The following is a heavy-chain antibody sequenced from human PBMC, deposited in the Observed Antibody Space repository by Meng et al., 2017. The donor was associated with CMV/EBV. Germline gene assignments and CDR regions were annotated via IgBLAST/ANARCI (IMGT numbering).Heavy chain of an antibody. CDR2: IYYSGST. D-gene: IGHD1-1*01. CDR1: GGSISSYY. V-gene: IGHV4-59*01. Sequence: SETLSLTCTVSGGSISSYYWSWIRQPPGKGLEWIGYIYYSGSTNYNPSLKSRVTISVDTSKNQFSLKLSSVTAADTAVYYCARLPQLGHYYYGMDVWGQGTTVTVSS. J-gene: IGHJ6*02. CDR3: ARLPQLGHYYYGMDV.